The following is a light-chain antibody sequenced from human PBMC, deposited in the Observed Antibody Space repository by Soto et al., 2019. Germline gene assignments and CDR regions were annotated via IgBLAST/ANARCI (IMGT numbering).Light chain of an antibody. CDR2: DAS. Sequence: DIQMTQSPSAMSASLGDRVTFTCRASQGISHYLAWFQQKPGEAPKRLIFDASTLQSGVPSRFSGSGSGTEFTLTITNLQPEDLATYYCLQYNTYPYIFGQGTKLGIK. V-gene: IGKV1-17*03. J-gene: IGKJ2*01. CDR1: QGISHY. CDR3: LQYNTYPYI.